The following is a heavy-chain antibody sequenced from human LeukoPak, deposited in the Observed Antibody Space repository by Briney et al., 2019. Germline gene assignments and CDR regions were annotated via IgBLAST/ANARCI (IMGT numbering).Heavy chain of an antibody. CDR2: IYHSGST. CDR1: GYSISSGYY. CDR3: ARDRDGISTTFDY. Sequence: PSETLSLTCTVSGYSISSGYYWGWIRQPPGKGLEWIGSIYHSGSTYYNPSLKSRVTISVDTSKNQFSLKLSSVTAADTAVYYCARDRDGISTTFDYWGQGTLVTVSS. D-gene: IGHD2-2*01. V-gene: IGHV4-38-2*02. J-gene: IGHJ4*02.